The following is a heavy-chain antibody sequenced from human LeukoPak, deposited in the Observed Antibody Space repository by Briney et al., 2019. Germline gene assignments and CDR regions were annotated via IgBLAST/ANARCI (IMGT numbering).Heavy chain of an antibody. D-gene: IGHD6-25*01. CDR2: ISTSSSYI. CDR3: ATGVAAGLFDN. CDR1: GFTFSSYS. J-gene: IGHJ4*02. Sequence: GGSLRLSCAASGFTFSSYSMNWVRQAPGKGLEWVSSISTSSSYIYYADSVKGRFTISRDNARNSLYLQMNSLRAEDTAVYYCATGVAAGLFDNWGQGTLVTVSS. V-gene: IGHV3-21*01.